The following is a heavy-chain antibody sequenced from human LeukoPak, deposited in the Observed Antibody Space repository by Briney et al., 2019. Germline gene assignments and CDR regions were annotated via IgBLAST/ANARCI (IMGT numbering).Heavy chain of an antibody. V-gene: IGHV1-24*01. J-gene: IGHJ6*03. CDR2: FDPEDGET. D-gene: IGHD2-2*01. Sequence: GTSVKVSCKVSGYTLTELSMHWVRQAPGKGLEWMGGFDPEDGETIYVQKFQGRVTMTEDASTDTAYMELRSLRSDDTAVYYCARVALYRPLPTEGYYYYYMDVWGKGTTVTVSS. CDR3: ARVALYRPLPTEGYYYYYMDV. CDR1: GYTLTELS.